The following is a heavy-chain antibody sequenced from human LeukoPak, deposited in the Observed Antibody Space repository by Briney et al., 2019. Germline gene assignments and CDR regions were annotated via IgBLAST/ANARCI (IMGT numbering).Heavy chain of an antibody. D-gene: IGHD6-19*01. Sequence: TGGSLRLSCAASGFTVSDNYITWVRQAPAKGLEWVSIIYSAGSTYYADSVKGRFTISRDNSKNTLYLQMNSLRAEDTAVYYCAKAIPGIAVAGTGTFDYWGQGTLVTVSS. CDR3: AKAIPGIAVAGTGTFDY. J-gene: IGHJ4*02. V-gene: IGHV3-53*01. CDR2: IYSAGST. CDR1: GFTVSDNY.